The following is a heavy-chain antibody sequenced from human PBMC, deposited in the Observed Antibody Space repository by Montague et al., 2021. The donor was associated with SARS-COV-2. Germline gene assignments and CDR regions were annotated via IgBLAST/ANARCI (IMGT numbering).Heavy chain of an antibody. CDR1: GFTFSSYW. CDR3: ARGGLYYYGSGSYWLPGHCYYYGMDV. J-gene: IGHJ6*02. CDR2: IKQDGSEK. D-gene: IGHD3-10*01. V-gene: IGHV3-7*01. Sequence: SLRLSCAASGFTFSSYWMSWVRQAPGKGLEWVANIKQDGSEKYYVDSVKGRFTISRDNAKNSLYLQMNSLRAEDTAVYYCARGGLYYYGSGSYWLPGHCYYYGMDVWGQGTTVTVSS.